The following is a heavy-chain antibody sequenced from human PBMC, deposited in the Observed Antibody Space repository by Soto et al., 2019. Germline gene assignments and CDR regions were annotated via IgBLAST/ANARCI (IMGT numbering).Heavy chain of an antibody. V-gene: IGHV3-23*01. CDR1: GFTLSMSA. J-gene: IGHJ3*01. Sequence: EVQLMESGGGLVQPGGSLRLSCASSGFTLSMSAVNWVRQAPGQGLEWVSYISDSGDRTYYADSVKGRFTISRDRSKNTVSLQMDSLRAEDTAVYYCAKDRGIIVKAGDAFDVWGKGTKVTVSS. CDR2: ISDSGDRT. D-gene: IGHD3-16*02. CDR3: AKDRGIIVKAGDAFDV.